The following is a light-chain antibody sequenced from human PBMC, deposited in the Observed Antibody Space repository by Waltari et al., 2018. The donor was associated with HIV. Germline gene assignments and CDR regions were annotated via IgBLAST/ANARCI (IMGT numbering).Light chain of an antibody. V-gene: IGLV2-14*01. J-gene: IGLJ2*01. Sequence: QSALTQPASVSGSPGQPLTIPCPGTSSDVGGSNYVSWYQQHPGKAPKLMIYEVSKRPSGVSNRFSGSKSGNTASLTISGLQAEDEADYYCSSYTSSSTVFGGGTKLTVL. CDR1: SSDVGGSNY. CDR3: SSYTSSSTV. CDR2: EVS.